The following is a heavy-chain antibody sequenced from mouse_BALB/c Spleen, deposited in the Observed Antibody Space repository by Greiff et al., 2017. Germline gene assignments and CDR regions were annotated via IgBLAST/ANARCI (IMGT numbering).Heavy chain of an antibody. V-gene: IGHV1S81*02. Sequence: VQLQQSGAELVKPGASVKLSCKASGYTFTSYYMYWVKQRPGQGLEWIGEINPSNGCTNFNEKFKSKATLTVDKSSSTAYMQLSSLTSEDSAVYYCTRGLDYWGQGTTLTVSS. J-gene: IGHJ2*01. CDR1: GYTFTSYY. CDR3: TRGLDY. CDR2: INPSNGCT. D-gene: IGHD3-1*01.